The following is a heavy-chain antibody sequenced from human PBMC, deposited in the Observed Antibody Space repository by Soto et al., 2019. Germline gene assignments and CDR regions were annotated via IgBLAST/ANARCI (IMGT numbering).Heavy chain of an antibody. CDR2: INHSGST. D-gene: IGHD3-10*01. CDR1: GGSFSGYS. CDR3: ASRRVVRGVSIYYYYGMDV. J-gene: IGHJ6*02. V-gene: IGHV4-34*01. Sequence: SETRSLTSAVYGGSFSGYSWSWIRQPPGKGLEWIGEINHSGSTNYNPSLKSRVTISVDTSKNQFSLKLSSVTAADTAVYYCASRRVVRGVSIYYYYGMDVWGQGTTVT.